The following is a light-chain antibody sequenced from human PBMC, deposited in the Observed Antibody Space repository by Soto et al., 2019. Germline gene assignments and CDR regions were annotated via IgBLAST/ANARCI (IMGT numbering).Light chain of an antibody. CDR1: SSNIGSNT. J-gene: IGLJ1*01. V-gene: IGLV1-44*01. CDR2: TND. CDR3: SSWDDNLDAVV. Sequence: VLTHPPSASGTPGQRVTISCSGSSSNIGSNTVNWYQQLPGTAPKLLIYTNDQRPSGVPDRFSGSRSGTSASLAISGLQFEDEADYHCSSWDDNLDAVVFGAGTKVTVL.